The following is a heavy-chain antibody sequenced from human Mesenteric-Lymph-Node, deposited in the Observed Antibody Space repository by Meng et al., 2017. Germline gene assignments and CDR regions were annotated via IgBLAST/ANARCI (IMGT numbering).Heavy chain of an antibody. Sequence: SVTVSCKASGGTFSSYAISWVRQAPGQGLEWMGGIIPIFGTANYAQKFQSRVTISRDTSISTAYMELSSLRSEDTAMYYCARGREQLEMDYWGQGTLVTVSS. D-gene: IGHD1-1*01. CDR3: ARGREQLEMDY. CDR2: IIPIFGTA. CDR1: GGTFSSYA. J-gene: IGHJ4*02. V-gene: IGHV1-69*05.